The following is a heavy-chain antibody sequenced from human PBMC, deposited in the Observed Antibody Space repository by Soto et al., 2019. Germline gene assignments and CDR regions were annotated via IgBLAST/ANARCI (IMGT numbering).Heavy chain of an antibody. Sequence: EAQLVESGGGLVQPGGSLRLSCAASGFAFGSYAMNWVRQAPGKGLEWVSAVTSGGTTYYADSMGGRFTISRDNSKNTLYLRMNRPRAEDTAVYYCATELRYLEWFTRPDYWGQGPLVTVSS. D-gene: IGHD3-3*01. CDR2: VTSGGTT. V-gene: IGHV3-23*04. J-gene: IGHJ4*02. CDR1: GFAFGSYA. CDR3: ATELRYLEWFTRPDY.